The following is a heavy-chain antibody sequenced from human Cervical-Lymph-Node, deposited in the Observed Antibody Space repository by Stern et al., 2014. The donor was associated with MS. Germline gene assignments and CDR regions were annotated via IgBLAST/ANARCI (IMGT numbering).Heavy chain of an antibody. Sequence: QLQLQESGPRLVKPSETLSLTCSVSGGSITSSMYYWAWIRQPPGKGLQWIGSLDYSGSTYYNPSLKSRVSISVDTSKNQFSLKLTSVTTADTAVYFCARTTVTTIFDYWGQGTLVTVSS. V-gene: IGHV4-39*01. CDR1: GGSITSSMYY. CDR2: LDYSGST. CDR3: ARTTVTTIFDY. J-gene: IGHJ4*02. D-gene: IGHD4-17*01.